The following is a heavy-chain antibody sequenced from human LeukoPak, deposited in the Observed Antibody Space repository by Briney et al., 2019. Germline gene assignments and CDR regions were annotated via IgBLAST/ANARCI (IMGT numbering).Heavy chain of an antibody. CDR3: ARGPPEWLAFDY. V-gene: IGHV4-30-4*08. D-gene: IGHD6-19*01. Sequence: TSETLSLTCTVSGGSISSGDYYWSWIRQPPGKGLEWIGYIYYSGSTYYNPSLKSRVTISVDTSKNQFSLKLSSVTAADTAVYYCARGPPEWLAFDYWGQGTLVTVSS. CDR2: IYYSGST. J-gene: IGHJ4*02. CDR1: GGSISSGDYY.